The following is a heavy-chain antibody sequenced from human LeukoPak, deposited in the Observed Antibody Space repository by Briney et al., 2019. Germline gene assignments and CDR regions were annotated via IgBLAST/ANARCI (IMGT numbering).Heavy chain of an antibody. CDR1: GFTFSSYG. Sequence: GGSLRLSCAASGFTFSSYGMSWVRQAPGKGLEWVSVIYSGGSTYYADSVKGRFTISRDNSKNTLYLQMNSLRAEDTAVYYCARVHLLTGFFKGWFDPWGQGTLVTVSS. V-gene: IGHV3-53*01. D-gene: IGHD3-9*01. CDR2: IYSGGST. J-gene: IGHJ5*02. CDR3: ARVHLLTGFFKGWFDP.